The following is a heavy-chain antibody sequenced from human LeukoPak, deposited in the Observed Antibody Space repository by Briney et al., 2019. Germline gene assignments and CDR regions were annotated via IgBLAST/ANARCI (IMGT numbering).Heavy chain of an antibody. CDR1: GGSISSYY. CDR3: VRAGEIAATGDY. V-gene: IGHV4-59*01. Sequence: SETLSLTCTVSGGSISSYYLTWIRQPPGKGLEWIGYIYNNGNTNYNSSLKSRVTISVDTSKNRFSLKLASVTAADTAVYYCVRAGEIAATGDYWGQGILVTVSS. D-gene: IGHD6-13*01. J-gene: IGHJ4*02. CDR2: IYNNGNT.